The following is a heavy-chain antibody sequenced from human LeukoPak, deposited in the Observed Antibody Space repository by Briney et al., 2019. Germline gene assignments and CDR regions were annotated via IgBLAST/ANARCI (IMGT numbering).Heavy chain of an antibody. J-gene: IGHJ4*02. V-gene: IGHV3-66*04. Sequence: GGSLRLSCAASGFTVSSNYMSWVRQAPGKGLEWVSVIYSGGSTYYADSVKGRFTISRDNSKNTLYLQMNSLRAEDTAVYYCARRYGSSWSDKTFDYWGQGTLVTVSS. CDR2: IYSGGST. CDR3: ARRYGSSWSDKTFDY. CDR1: GFTVSSNY. D-gene: IGHD6-13*01.